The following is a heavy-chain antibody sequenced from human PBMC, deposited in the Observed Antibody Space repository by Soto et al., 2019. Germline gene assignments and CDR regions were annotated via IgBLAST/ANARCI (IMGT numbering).Heavy chain of an antibody. V-gene: IGHV3-33*01. J-gene: IGHJ4*01. CDR3: ARDRTDTSMNIIDY. Sequence: QVQLVESGGGVVQPGTSLRLSCVAFGFTFSNYAMYWVRQAPGKGLEWVAAIWYDGSNQYYAGSVKGRFTLSRDKSKHTLYLQMSSLRIEDTGIYYYARDRTDTSMNIIDYWGDGTRVTFCS. CDR2: IWYDGSNQ. D-gene: IGHD5-18*01. CDR1: GFTFSNYA.